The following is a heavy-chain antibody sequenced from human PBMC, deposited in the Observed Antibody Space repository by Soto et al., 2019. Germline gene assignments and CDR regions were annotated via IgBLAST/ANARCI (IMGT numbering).Heavy chain of an antibody. V-gene: IGHV3-33*01. J-gene: IGHJ4*02. CDR2: IWYDGSNK. CDR3: ARDSIAAAVVGYYFDY. CDR1: GFTFSSYG. D-gene: IGHD6-13*01. Sequence: VQLVESGGGVVQPGRSLRLSCAASGFTFSSYGMHWVRQAPGKGLEWVAVIWYDGSNKYYADSVKGRFTISRDNSKNTLYLQMNSLRAEDTAVYYCARDSIAAAVVGYYFDYWGQGTLVTVSS.